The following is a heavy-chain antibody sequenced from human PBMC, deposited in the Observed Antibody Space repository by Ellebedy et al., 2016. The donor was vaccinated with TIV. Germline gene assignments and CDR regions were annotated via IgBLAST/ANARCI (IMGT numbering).Heavy chain of an antibody. D-gene: IGHD2-21*01. CDR3: ARHSGGHGFDI. CDR1: GFSISSHR. J-gene: IGHJ3*02. CDR2: ISSDGSDT. V-gene: IGHV3-74*01. Sequence: PGGSLRLSCAASGFSISSHRMHWVRQAAGKGLVWVSHISSDGSDTSYADSVKGRFIISRDNAENTRDLQMSSLRAEDTALYYCARHSGGHGFDIWGQGTMVTVSP.